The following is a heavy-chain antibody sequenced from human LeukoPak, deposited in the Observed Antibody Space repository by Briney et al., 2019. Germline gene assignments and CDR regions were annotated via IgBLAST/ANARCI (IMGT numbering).Heavy chain of an antibody. CDR2: IYYSGST. CDR3: AREGGSGSNAFDI. CDR1: GGSISSYY. Sequence: SETLSLTCTVSGGSISSYYWSWIRQPPGKGLEWIGYIYYSGSTNYSPPLKSRVTISVDTAKNQFSLKLSSVTAADTAVYYCAREGGSGSNAFDIWGQGTMVTVSS. D-gene: IGHD3-10*01. V-gene: IGHV4-59*01. J-gene: IGHJ3*02.